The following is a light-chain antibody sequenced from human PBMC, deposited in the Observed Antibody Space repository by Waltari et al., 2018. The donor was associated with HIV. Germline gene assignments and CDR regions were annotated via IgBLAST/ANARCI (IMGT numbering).Light chain of an antibody. CDR3: QSYDSTNPCI. Sequence: NFILTQPPSVSESPGKPVTISCARSSGGIASTSVQCYQQRPGRAPTPGIYDDNQRPSGVPDRFSGSIDSSSNSASLTIYDLKTEDEADYYCQSYDSTNPCIFGTGTRVTVL. V-gene: IGLV6-57*03. CDR2: DDN. J-gene: IGLJ1*01. CDR1: SGGIASTS.